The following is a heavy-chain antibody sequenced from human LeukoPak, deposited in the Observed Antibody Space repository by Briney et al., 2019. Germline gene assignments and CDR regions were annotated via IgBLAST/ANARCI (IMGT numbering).Heavy chain of an antibody. D-gene: IGHD3-22*01. V-gene: IGHV3-66*01. J-gene: IGHJ4*02. CDR1: GFTVSSNY. CDR3: ARSHPDYYDSSGYLFDY. CDR2: IYSDGST. Sequence: GGSLRLSCAVSGFTVSSNYMSWVRQAPGKGLEWVSLIYSDGSTYYADSVKGRFTISRDNSKNTLYLQMNSLRAEDTAVYHCARSHPDYYDSSGYLFDYWGQGTLVTVSS.